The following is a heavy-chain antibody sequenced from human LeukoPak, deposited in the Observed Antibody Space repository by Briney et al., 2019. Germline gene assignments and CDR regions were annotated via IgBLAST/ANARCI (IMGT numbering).Heavy chain of an antibody. D-gene: IGHD4-17*01. V-gene: IGHV1-2*06. CDR3: ARSTMTTVTTQEFDY. J-gene: IGHJ4*02. CDR1: GYTFTGYY. Sequence: ASVKVSCTASGYTFTGYYMHWVRQAPGQGLEWTGRINPNSGGTNYAQKFQGRVTMTRDTSISTAYMELSRLRSDDTAVYYCARSTMTTVTTQEFDYWGQGTLVTVSS. CDR2: INPNSGGT.